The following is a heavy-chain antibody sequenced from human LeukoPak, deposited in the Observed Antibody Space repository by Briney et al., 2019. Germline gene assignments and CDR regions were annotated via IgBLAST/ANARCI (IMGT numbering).Heavy chain of an antibody. CDR3: ASGHLGYGVDY. V-gene: IGHV1-3*01. Sequence: ASVKVSCKASGYTFTSYAMHWVRQAPGQRLEWMGWINAGNGNTKYSQKFQGRVTITRDTSASTAYMEPSSLRSEDTAVYYCASGHLGYGVDYWGQGTLVTVSS. CDR1: GYTFTSYA. CDR2: INAGNGNT. D-gene: IGHD4/OR15-4a*01. J-gene: IGHJ4*02.